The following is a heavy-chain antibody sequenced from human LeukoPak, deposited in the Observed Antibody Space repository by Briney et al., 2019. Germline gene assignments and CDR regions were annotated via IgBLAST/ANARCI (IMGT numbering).Heavy chain of an antibody. CDR1: GGSISSYY. Sequence: SETLSLTCTVSGGSISSYYWSWIRQPAGKGLEWIGRIYTSGSTNYNPSLKSRVTMSVDTSKNQFSLKLSSVTAADTAVYYCARATPRYYYDSSGYSLDYWGQGTLVTVSS. CDR3: ARATPRYYYDSSGYSLDY. CDR2: IYTSGST. V-gene: IGHV4-4*07. J-gene: IGHJ4*02. D-gene: IGHD3-22*01.